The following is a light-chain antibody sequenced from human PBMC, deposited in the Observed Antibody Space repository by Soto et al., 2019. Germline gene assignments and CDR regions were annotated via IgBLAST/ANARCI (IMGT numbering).Light chain of an antibody. CDR1: QSVSSC. J-gene: IGKJ5*01. Sequence: EIVLTQSPATLSLSPGERATLSCRASQSVSSCLAWYQQKPGQAPRLLIYDASNRATGIPARFSGSGSGTDFTLTSSSLEPEDFAVYYCQQRSNWPLTFGQGTRLEIK. CDR3: QQRSNWPLT. V-gene: IGKV3-11*01. CDR2: DAS.